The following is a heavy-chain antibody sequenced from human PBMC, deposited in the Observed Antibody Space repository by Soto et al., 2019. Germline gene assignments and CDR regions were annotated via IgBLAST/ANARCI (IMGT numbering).Heavy chain of an antibody. J-gene: IGHJ6*03. CDR1: GFTFSSYA. Sequence: GGSLRLSCAASGFTFSSYAMSWVRQAPGKGLEWVSAISGSGGSTYYADSVKGRFTISRDNSKNTLYLQMNSLRAEDTAVYYCAKDPSDFWSGPDLDYYYYMDVWGKGTTVTVSS. CDR2: ISGSGGST. D-gene: IGHD3-3*01. CDR3: AKDPSDFWSGPDLDYYYYMDV. V-gene: IGHV3-23*01.